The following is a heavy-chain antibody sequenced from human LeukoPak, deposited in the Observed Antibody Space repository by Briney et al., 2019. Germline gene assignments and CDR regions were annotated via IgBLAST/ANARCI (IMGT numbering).Heavy chain of an antibody. CDR1: GYTFTSYY. CDR3: ARVFLYDWNDVDGDAFDI. CDR2: INPSGGST. D-gene: IGHD1-20*01. J-gene: IGHJ3*02. V-gene: IGHV1-46*01. Sequence: ASVKVSCKASGYTFTSYYMHWVRQAPGQGLEWMGIINPSGGSTSYAQKFQGRVTMTRDMSTSTVYMELSSLRSEDTAVYYCARVFLYDWNDVDGDAFDIWGQGTMVTVSS.